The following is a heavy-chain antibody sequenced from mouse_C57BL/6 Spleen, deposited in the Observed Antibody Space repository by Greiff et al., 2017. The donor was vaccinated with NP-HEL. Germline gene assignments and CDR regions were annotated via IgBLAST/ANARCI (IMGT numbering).Heavy chain of an antibody. CDR3: ARCDYGSSYRYFDV. V-gene: IGHV1-50*01. CDR2: IDPSDSYT. D-gene: IGHD1-1*01. CDR1: GYTFTSYW. Sequence: VQLQQPGAELVKPGASVKLSCKASGYTFTSYWMQWEKQRPGQGLEWIGEIDPSDSYTNYNQKFKGKATLTVETSSSTAYMQLSSLTSEDSAVYYCARCDYGSSYRYFDVWGTGTTVTVSS. J-gene: IGHJ1*03.